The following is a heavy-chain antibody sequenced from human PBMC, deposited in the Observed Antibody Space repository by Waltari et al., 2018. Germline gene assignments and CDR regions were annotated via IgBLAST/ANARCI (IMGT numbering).Heavy chain of an antibody. Sequence: QVQLVESGGGVVQPGRSLRLSCAASGFTFSSYGMHWVRQAPGKGLEWVAVISYDGSNKYYADSVKCRFTISRDNSKNTLYLQMNSLRAEDTAVYYCAKDRIPWIQLHGSFFDYWGQGTLVTVSS. CDR3: AKDRIPWIQLHGSFFDY. CDR2: ISYDGSNK. D-gene: IGHD5-18*01. CDR1: GFTFSSYG. V-gene: IGHV3-30*18. J-gene: IGHJ4*02.